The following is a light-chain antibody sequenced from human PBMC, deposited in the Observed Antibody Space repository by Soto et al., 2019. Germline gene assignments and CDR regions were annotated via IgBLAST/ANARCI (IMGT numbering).Light chain of an antibody. CDR2: SNN. Sequence: QSVLTQPPSASGTPGQWVTISCSGRNSNIGSNTVNWYQQLPGTAPKLLIYSNNQRPSGVPDRFSGSKSGTSASLAISGLQSEDEADYYCAAWDDSLIGVVFGGGTKLTVL. V-gene: IGLV1-44*01. CDR1: NSNIGSNT. CDR3: AAWDDSLIGVV. J-gene: IGLJ2*01.